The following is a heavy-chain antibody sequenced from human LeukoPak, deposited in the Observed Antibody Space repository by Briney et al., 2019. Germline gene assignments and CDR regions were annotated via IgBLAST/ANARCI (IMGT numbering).Heavy chain of an antibody. Sequence: GGSLRLSCAASGFTFSSYAMHWVRQAPGKGPEWVTLMSYDGSNKYYTDSVKGRFTISRDNSKDTLYLQMNSLRAEDTAVYYCARSTPAYSYGVDYWGQGTLVTVSS. J-gene: IGHJ4*02. D-gene: IGHD5-18*01. V-gene: IGHV3-30-3*01. CDR2: MSYDGSNK. CDR3: ARSTPAYSYGVDY. CDR1: GFTFSSYA.